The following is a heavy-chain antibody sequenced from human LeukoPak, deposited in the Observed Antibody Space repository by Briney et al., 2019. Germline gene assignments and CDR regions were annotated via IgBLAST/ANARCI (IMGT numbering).Heavy chain of an antibody. J-gene: IGHJ2*01. CDR3: ARGAITMIVVGYWYFDL. D-gene: IGHD3-22*01. CDR1: GYTFTGYY. V-gene: IGHV1-2*02. Sequence: ASVKVSCKASGYTFTGYYMHWVRQAPGQGLEWMGWINPNSGGTNYAQKFQGRVTMTRDTSISTAYMEPSRLRSDDTAVYYCARGAITMIVVGYWYFDLWGRGTLVTVSS. CDR2: INPNSGGT.